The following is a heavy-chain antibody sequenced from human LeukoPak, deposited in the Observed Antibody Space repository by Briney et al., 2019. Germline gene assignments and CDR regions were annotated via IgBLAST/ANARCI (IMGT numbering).Heavy chain of an antibody. J-gene: IGHJ4*02. D-gene: IGHD1-14*01. CDR1: GFTFSSYA. Sequence: GGSLRLSCAASGFTFSSYAMSWVRRAPGKGLEWVSAISGSGGSTYYADSVKGRFTISRDNSKNTLFLQMNSLKTEDTAVYYCTTRPGYWGQGTLVTVSS. CDR2: ISGSGGST. V-gene: IGHV3-23*01. CDR3: TTRPGY.